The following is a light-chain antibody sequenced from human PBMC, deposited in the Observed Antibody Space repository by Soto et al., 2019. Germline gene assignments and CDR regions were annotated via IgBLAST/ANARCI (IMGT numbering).Light chain of an antibody. J-gene: IGLJ2*01. V-gene: IGLV2-14*03. Sequence: QSALTQPASVSGSPGQSITISCTGTSSDVGGYNYVSWYQHHPCKAPKLMIYDVSNRPSGVCNRFSGSKSGNTASLTISGLQAEDEADYYCSSYTSSSTYVVFGGGTKLTVL. CDR2: DVS. CDR1: SSDVGGYNY. CDR3: SSYTSSSTYVV.